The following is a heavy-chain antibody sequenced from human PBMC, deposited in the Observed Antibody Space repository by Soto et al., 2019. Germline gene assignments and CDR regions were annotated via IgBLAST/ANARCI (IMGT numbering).Heavy chain of an antibody. CDR2: IDPSDSYT. Sequence: PGESLKISCKGSGYSFTSYWISWVRQMPGKGLEWMGRIDPSDSYTNYSPSFQGHVTISADKSISTAYLQWSSLKASDTAMYYCARLSIVVVPAALMDVWGQGTTVTVSS. CDR1: GYSFTSYW. V-gene: IGHV5-10-1*01. D-gene: IGHD2-2*01. J-gene: IGHJ6*02. CDR3: ARLSIVVVPAALMDV.